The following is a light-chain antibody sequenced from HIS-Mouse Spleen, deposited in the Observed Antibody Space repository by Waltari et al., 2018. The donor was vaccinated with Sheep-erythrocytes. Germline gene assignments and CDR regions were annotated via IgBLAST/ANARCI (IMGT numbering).Light chain of an antibody. V-gene: IGLV3-1*01. CDR1: KLGDKY. CDR3: QAWDSSTVV. J-gene: IGLJ2*01. Sequence: SYELTQPPSVSVSPGQTASITCSGDKLGDKYACWYQQKPGHSPVLVIYQDSKRPSGLPERFSGSNSENTATLTISGTQAMDEADYYCQAWDSSTVVFGGGTKLTVL. CDR2: QDS.